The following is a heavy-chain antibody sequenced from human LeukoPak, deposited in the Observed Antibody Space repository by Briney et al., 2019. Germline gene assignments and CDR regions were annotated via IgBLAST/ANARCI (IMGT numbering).Heavy chain of an antibody. D-gene: IGHD5-18*01. CDR1: GYTFTGYY. CDR3: ARAVDTATWGAPERHLDY. Sequence: ASVKVSCKASGYTFTGYYMHWVRQAPGQGLEWMGWINPNSGGTNYAQKFQGRVTMTRDTSISTAYMELSRLRSDDTAVYYCARAVDTATWGAPERHLDYWGQGTLVTVSS. V-gene: IGHV1-2*02. J-gene: IGHJ4*02. CDR2: INPNSGGT.